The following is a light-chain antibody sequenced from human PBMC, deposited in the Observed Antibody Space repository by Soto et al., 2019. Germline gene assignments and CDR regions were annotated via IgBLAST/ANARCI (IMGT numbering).Light chain of an antibody. CDR1: SSDVGSYNR. CDR3: SLYISGSTYV. Sequence: QSVLTQPPSVSGSPGQSVTISCTGTSSDVGSYNRLSWYQQPPGTAPKLIMYEVNTRPSGVPDRFSGSTSGSTASLTISGLQAEDEADYYCSLYISGSTYVFGTGTKVTVL. CDR2: EVN. J-gene: IGLJ1*01. V-gene: IGLV2-18*01.